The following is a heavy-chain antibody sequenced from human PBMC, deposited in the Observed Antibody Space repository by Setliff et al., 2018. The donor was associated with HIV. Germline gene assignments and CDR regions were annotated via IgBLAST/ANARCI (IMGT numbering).Heavy chain of an antibody. CDR3: MRPSLSGLRETWLDP. Sequence: ASVKVSCKASGGTCSSEGRTGXRQATGQGCEWRGWMNPNSGSTSXXQKXXGRVTMTTDTSTNTVYMEVRSLRSSDTDDYYLMRPSLSGLRETWLDPWGQGTRVTVSS. J-gene: IGHJ5*02. D-gene: IGHD4-17*01. CDR2: MNPNSGST. CDR1: GGTCSSEG. V-gene: IGHV1-18*01.